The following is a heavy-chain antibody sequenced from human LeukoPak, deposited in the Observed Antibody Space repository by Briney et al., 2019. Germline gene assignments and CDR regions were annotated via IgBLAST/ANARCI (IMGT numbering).Heavy chain of an antibody. CDR3: VGVIAWGRTVQDAIDI. Sequence: SETLSLTCSVSGGSISISTHYWGWVRHSPGKGLEWIGCSFYTGTFISTPSLKTRVSVSVATARNRFSLALRSVTAAATAIYYYVGVIAWGRTVQDAIDIWDEGSLVIV. J-gene: IGHJ4*03. V-gene: IGHV4-39*01. D-gene: IGHD2-21*01. CDR2: SFYTGTF. CDR1: GGSISISTHY.